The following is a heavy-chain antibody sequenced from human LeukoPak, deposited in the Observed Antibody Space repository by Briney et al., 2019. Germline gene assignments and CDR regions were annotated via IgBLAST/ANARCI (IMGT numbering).Heavy chain of an antibody. CDR1: GYTLTELS. V-gene: IGHV1-24*01. CDR2: FDPEDGET. J-gene: IGHJ6*02. CDR3: ARDGPTTVVNQDYYYGMDV. D-gene: IGHD4-23*01. Sequence: ASVKVSCKVSGYTLTELSMHWVRQAPGKGLEWMGGFDPEDGETIYAQKFQGRVTMTRDTSTSTVYMELSSLRSEDTAVYYCARDGPTTVVNQDYYYGMDVWGQGTTVTVSS.